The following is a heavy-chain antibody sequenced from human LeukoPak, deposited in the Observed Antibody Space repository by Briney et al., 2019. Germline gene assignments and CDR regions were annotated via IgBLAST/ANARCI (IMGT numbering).Heavy chain of an antibody. J-gene: IGHJ6*03. CDR1: VYSFTIYW. CDR3: ARQREEYYGSGAKPPIDRYYYYMDV. Sequence: GESLKISCKGSVYSFTIYWIGWARQRPGKVLEWMGIIYPGDSDTRYSPSFQSQVTISSDKSISTAYLQWSSLKASDTAMYYCARQREEYYGSGAKPPIDRYYYYMDVWGKGTTVTISS. D-gene: IGHD3-10*01. CDR2: IYPGDSDT. V-gene: IGHV5-51*01.